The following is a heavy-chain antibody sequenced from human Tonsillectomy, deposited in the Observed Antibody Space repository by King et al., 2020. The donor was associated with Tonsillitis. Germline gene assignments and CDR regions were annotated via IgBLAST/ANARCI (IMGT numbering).Heavy chain of an antibody. Sequence: VQLVESGGGVVQPGGSLRLSCAASGFTFSSYGMHWVRQAPGKGLEWVAFIWYDGGNKYYADSVKGRFTISRDNSKNTLYLQMNRLRAEDTAVYYCASSAGTFTYYYYMDVWGKGTTVTVSS. CDR3: ASSAGTFTYYYYMDV. CDR1: GFTFSSYG. J-gene: IGHJ6*03. CDR2: IWYDGGNK. V-gene: IGHV3-33*08. D-gene: IGHD6-13*01.